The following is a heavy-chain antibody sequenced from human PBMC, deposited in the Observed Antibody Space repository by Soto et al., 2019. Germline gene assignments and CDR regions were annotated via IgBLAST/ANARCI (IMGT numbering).Heavy chain of an antibody. CDR2: INHSGST. D-gene: IGHD3-22*01. V-gene: IGHV4-39*07. Sequence: SETLSLTCTVSGGSISSGGYYWSWIRQPPGKGLEWIGEINHSGSTNYNPSLKSRVTISVDTSKNQFSLKLSSVTAEDTAVYYCARPTYYYDSSGPPAYWGQGTLVTVSS. CDR3: ARPTYYYDSSGPPAY. J-gene: IGHJ4*02. CDR1: GGSISSGGYY.